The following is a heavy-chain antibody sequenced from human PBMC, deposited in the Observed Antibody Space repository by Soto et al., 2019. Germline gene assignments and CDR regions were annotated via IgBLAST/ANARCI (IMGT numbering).Heavy chain of an antibody. Sequence: EVQLVESGGGLVKPGGSLRLSCAASGFTFSNAWMSWVRQAPGKGLEWVGRIKSKTDGGTTDYAAPVKGRFTISRDDSKNTLYLQMNSLKTEDTAVYYCTTDLRWCTNGVCPIDYWGQGTLVTVSS. CDR2: IKSKTDGGTT. V-gene: IGHV3-15*01. CDR3: TTDLRWCTNGVCPIDY. J-gene: IGHJ4*02. CDR1: GFTFSNAW. D-gene: IGHD2-8*01.